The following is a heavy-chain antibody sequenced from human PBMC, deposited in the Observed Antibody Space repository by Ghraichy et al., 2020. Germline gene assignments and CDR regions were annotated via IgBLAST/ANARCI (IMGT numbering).Heavy chain of an antibody. D-gene: IGHD6-13*01. J-gene: IGHJ4*02. V-gene: IGHV3-23*01. CDR3: AKEMFSSPRSAFHS. CDR2: INGKGDNT. CDR1: GFTFISYS. Sequence: GSLRLSCAASGFTFISYSMSWVRQAPGKGLEWVSGINGKGDNTYYADSVKGRFTISRDSSTNTLYLQLHSLRAEDTAFYFCAKEMFSSPRSAFHSWGQGTPVTVSS.